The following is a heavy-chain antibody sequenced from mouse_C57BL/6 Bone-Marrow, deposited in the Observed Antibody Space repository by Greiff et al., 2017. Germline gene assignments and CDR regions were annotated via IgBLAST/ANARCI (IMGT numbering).Heavy chain of an antibody. CDR1: GFNIKDDY. D-gene: IGHD1-1*01. J-gene: IGHJ3*01. Sequence: EVQGVESGAELVRPGASVKLSCTASGFNIKDDYMHWVKQRPEQGLEWIGWIDPENGDTEYASKFQGKATITADTSSNTAYLQLSSLTSEDTAVYYCTTTTTVVATEGFAYWGQGTLVTVSA. CDR2: IDPENGDT. CDR3: TTTTTVVATEGFAY. V-gene: IGHV14-4*01.